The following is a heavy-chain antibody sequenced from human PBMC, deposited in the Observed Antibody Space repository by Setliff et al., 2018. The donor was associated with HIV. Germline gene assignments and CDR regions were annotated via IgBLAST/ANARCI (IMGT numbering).Heavy chain of an antibody. J-gene: IGHJ6*03. CDR1: GFTFSAYS. D-gene: IGHD3-22*01. CDR2: ISSSSTYI. V-gene: IGHV3-21*01. Sequence: PGGSLRLSCAASGFTFSAYSINWVRQAPGKGLEWLSSISSSSTYIYYADSVKGRFTISRDNAKNSLYLQMNSLRAEDTAVYYCARELDDNTGYYSYYYYYYMDVWGKGTTVTVSS. CDR3: ARELDDNTGYYSYYYYYYMDV.